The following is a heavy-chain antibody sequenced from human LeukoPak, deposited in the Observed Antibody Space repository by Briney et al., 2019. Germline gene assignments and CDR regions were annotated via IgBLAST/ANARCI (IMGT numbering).Heavy chain of an antibody. Sequence: PSETLSLTCTVSGGSISSGSYYWSWIRQPAGKGLEWIGRIYTSGSTNYNPSLKSRVTISVDTSKNQFSLKLSSVTAADTAVYYCARDFWSGYSLDWFDPWGQGTLVTVSS. CDR3: ARDFWSGYSLDWFDP. CDR1: GGSISSGSYY. D-gene: IGHD3-3*01. CDR2: IYTSGST. J-gene: IGHJ5*02. V-gene: IGHV4-61*02.